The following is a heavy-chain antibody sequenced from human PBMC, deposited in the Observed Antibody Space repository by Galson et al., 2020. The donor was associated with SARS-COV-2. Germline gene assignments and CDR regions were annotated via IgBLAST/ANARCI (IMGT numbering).Heavy chain of an antibody. CDR2: IRYDGSNK. CDR1: GFTFSSYG. D-gene: IGHD3-16*02. J-gene: IGHJ3*02. Sequence: GESLKISCAASGFTFSSYGMHWVRQAPGKGLEWVAFIRYDGSNKYYADSVKGRFTISRDNSKNTLYLQMNSLRAEDTAVYYCATSIMITFGGVIADGLDACDIWGQGTMVTVSS. CDR3: ATSIMITFGGVIADGLDACDI. V-gene: IGHV3-30*02.